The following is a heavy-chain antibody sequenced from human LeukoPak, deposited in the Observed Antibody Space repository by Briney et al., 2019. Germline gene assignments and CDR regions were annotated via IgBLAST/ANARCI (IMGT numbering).Heavy chain of an antibody. CDR2: ISASGGKT. CDR3: AKWTRTTLFRGDRARFDS. D-gene: IGHD3-10*01. V-gene: IGHV3-23*01. CDR1: GFTFTTYW. J-gene: IGHJ4*02. Sequence: GGSLRLSCAASGFTFTTYWMHWVRQAPGKGLECVSVISASGGKTYYADSVKGRFTISRDTSKTTISLQMNSLRVEDSAVYYCAKWTRTTLFRGDRARFDSWGQGTLVTVSS.